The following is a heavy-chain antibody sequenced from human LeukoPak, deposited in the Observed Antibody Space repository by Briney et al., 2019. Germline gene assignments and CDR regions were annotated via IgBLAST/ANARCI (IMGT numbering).Heavy chain of an antibody. CDR1: GFTFNRFW. CDR3: AKDGHSGMNYFDY. V-gene: IGHV3-7*03. Sequence: GGSLRLSCAASGFTFNRFWMSWVRQAPGQGPEWVATIKDDGTEIYYVDSVKGRFTISRDNAKNSLYLQMNSLRAEDMALYYCAKDGHSGMNYFDYWGQGTLVTVSS. CDR2: IKDDGTEI. J-gene: IGHJ4*02. D-gene: IGHD1-14*01.